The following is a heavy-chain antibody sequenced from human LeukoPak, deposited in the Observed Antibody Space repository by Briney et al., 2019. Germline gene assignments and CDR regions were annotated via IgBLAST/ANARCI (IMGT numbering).Heavy chain of an antibody. CDR2: ISYDGSDK. CDR1: GFTFSIYA. D-gene: IGHD6-13*01. CDR3: ASYPRYSSSWALDY. J-gene: IGHJ4*02. V-gene: IGHV3-30*04. Sequence: GGSLRLSCAASGFTFSIYAMHWVRQAPGKGLEWMAVISYDGSDKYYADSVKGRFTISRDNSKNTLYLQMNSLRAEDTAVYYCASYPRYSSSWALDYWGQGTLVTVSS.